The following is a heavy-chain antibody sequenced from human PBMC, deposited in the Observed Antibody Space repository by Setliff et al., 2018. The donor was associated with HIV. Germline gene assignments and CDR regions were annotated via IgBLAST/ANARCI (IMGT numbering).Heavy chain of an antibody. CDR3: VRRATAAEVFAY. CDR2: LRTGTGDT. J-gene: IGHJ4*02. V-gene: IGHV1-3*04. CDR1: GYTFTSYS. Sequence: ASVKVSCKASGYTFTSYSMHWVRQAPGQRLELMGWLRTGTGDTSYSVKFQGRLTITRDTSANTAYMELSNLRSEDTAVYYCVRRATAAEVFAYWGQGTLVTVSS. D-gene: IGHD6-13*01.